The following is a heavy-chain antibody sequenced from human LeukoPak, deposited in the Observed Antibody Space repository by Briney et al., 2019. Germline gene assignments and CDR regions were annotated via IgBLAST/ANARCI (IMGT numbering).Heavy chain of an antibody. CDR1: GGTFSSYA. D-gene: IGHD6-13*01. CDR3: ASYPYPIAAAANDAFDI. J-gene: IGHJ3*02. Sequence: SVKVSCKASGGTFSSYAISWVRQAPGQGLEWMGGIIPIFGTANYAQKFQGRVTITTDESTSTAYMELSSLRSEDTPVYYCASYPYPIAAAANDAFDIWGQGTLVTVSS. CDR2: IIPIFGTA. V-gene: IGHV1-69*05.